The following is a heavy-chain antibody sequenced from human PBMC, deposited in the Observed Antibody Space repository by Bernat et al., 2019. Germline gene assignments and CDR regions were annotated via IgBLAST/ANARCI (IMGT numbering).Heavy chain of an antibody. CDR1: GFTFSSYS. Sequence: EVQLVESGGGLVKPGGSLRLSCAASGFTFSSYSMNWVRQAPGKGLEWVSSISSSSSYIYYADSVKGRFTISRDNAKNSLYMQMNSVGAEDTAVYYCARERWLAYDYWGQGTLVTVSS. J-gene: IGHJ4*02. D-gene: IGHD6-19*01. V-gene: IGHV3-21*01. CDR2: ISSSSSYI. CDR3: ARERWLAYDY.